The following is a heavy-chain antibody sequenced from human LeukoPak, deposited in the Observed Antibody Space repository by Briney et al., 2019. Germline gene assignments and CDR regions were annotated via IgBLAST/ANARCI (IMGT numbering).Heavy chain of an antibody. J-gene: IGHJ4*02. V-gene: IGHV3-73*01. CDR3: TRWEQRLVNFDF. CDR1: GFTFSGSA. CDR2: VRSKADNYAT. Sequence: GGSLRLSCIASGFTFSGSAIHWVRQASGKGLEWVGRVRSKADNYATAYAASVKGRFTISRDDSKNMAYLQLNSLKIEDTAVYYCTRWEQRLVNFDFWGQGTLVTVSS. D-gene: IGHD1-26*01.